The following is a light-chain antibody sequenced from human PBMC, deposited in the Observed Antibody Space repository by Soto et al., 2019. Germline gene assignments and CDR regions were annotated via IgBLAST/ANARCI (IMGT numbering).Light chain of an antibody. CDR1: SSDIGGYDY. CDR3: SSYAGSNNLV. J-gene: IGLJ3*02. CDR2: EVN. Sequence: QSALTQPPSAPGSPGQSVTISCTGTSSDIGGYDYVSWYQQHPGKAPKLIIYEVNKRPSGVPDRFSGSKSGNTASLTVSGLQAEDEADYYCSSYAGSNNLVFAGGTKLTVL. V-gene: IGLV2-8*01.